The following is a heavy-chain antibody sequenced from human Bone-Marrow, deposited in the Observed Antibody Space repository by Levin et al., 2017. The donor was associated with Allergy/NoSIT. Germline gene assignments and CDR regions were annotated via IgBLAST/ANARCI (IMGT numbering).Heavy chain of an antibody. J-gene: IGHJ6*02. CDR3: ARAPLWDSSGWSYYYYGMDV. Sequence: RTGGSLRLSCKAAGSTFTNYDINWVRQASGQGLEWMGWVNPNNDNTGYAQKFQGRVTMTRNTSISTAYMELSSLTSEDTAVYYCARAPLWDSSGWSYYYYGMDVWGQGTTVTVS. CDR1: GSTFTNYD. CDR2: VNPNNDNT. V-gene: IGHV1-8*01. D-gene: IGHD6-19*01.